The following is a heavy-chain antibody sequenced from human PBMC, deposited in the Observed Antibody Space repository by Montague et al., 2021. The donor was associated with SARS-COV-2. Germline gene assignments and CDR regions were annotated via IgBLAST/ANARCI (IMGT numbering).Heavy chain of an antibody. CDR3: VRDFYDTSDYFQGTFDV. D-gene: IGHD3-22*01. Sequence: SETLSLTCSVSGVSGNNYYWAWIRQTPEKGLEWIGYIYYTGSTNYNPSLRNRITISIDTSANQFSLKLRSVTPADMAVYYCVRDFYDTSDYFQGTFDVWGHGTVVSVSS. V-gene: IGHV4-59*02. CDR1: GVSGNNYY. CDR2: IYYTGST. J-gene: IGHJ3*01.